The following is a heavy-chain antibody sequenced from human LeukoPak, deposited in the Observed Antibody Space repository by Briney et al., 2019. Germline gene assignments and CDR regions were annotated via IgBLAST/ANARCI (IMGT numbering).Heavy chain of an antibody. CDR1: GGSISSSSYY. J-gene: IGHJ4*02. Sequence: KPSETLSLTCTVSGGSISSSSYYWGWIRQPPGKGLEWIGEINHSGSTNYNPSLKSRVTISVDTSKNQFSLKLSSVTAADTAVYYCGSSQWGSSGYDFDYWGQGTLVTVSS. CDR3: GSSQWGSSGYDFDY. D-gene: IGHD3-22*01. CDR2: INHSGST. V-gene: IGHV4-39*07.